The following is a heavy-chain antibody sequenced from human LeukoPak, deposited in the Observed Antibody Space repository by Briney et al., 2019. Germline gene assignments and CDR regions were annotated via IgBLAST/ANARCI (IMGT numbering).Heavy chain of an antibody. Sequence: PGGFLRLSCAASGFTFSSYAMHWVRQAPGKGLEWVAVISYDGSNKYYADSVKGRFTISRDNSKNTLYLQMNSLRAEDTAVYYCARDRRYSSGWYLYWGQGTLVTVSS. CDR1: GFTFSSYA. J-gene: IGHJ4*02. D-gene: IGHD6-19*01. CDR2: ISYDGSNK. V-gene: IGHV3-30*04. CDR3: ARDRRYSSGWYLY.